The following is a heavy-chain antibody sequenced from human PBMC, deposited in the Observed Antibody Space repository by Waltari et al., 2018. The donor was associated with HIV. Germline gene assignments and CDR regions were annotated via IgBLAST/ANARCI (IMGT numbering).Heavy chain of an antibody. Sequence: QVQLVQSGAEVKKPGSSVKVSCKASGGTFSSYAISWVRQAPGQGLEWMGGIIPIFGTANYAQKFQGRVTITADESTSTAYMELSSLRSEDTAVYYCARDRKKTGNLVVPPGTDAFDIWGQGTMVTVSS. D-gene: IGHD2-2*01. CDR2: IIPIFGTA. J-gene: IGHJ3*02. CDR1: GGTFSSYA. CDR3: ARDRKKTGNLVVPPGTDAFDI. V-gene: IGHV1-69*01.